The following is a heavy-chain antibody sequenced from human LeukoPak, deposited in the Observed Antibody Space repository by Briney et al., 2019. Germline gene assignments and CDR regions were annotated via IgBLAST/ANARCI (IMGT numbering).Heavy chain of an antibody. Sequence: SETLPLTCTVSGGSISSYCWIWIRQPAGKGLEWIGRICSSGNTIYNPSLKSRVTMSLDMSNNQFSLRLSSVTAADTAVYYCARDRGTDGSDQLDPWGQGTLVTVSS. CDR3: ARDRGTDGSDQLDP. CDR1: GGSISSYC. V-gene: IGHV4-4*07. CDR2: ICSSGNT. J-gene: IGHJ5*02. D-gene: IGHD3-10*01.